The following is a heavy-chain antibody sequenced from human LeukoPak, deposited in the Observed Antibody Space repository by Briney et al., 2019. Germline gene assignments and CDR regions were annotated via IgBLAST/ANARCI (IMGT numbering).Heavy chain of an antibody. J-gene: IGHJ4*02. D-gene: IGHD3-16*02. CDR1: GFTFSTYG. CDR3: ARDFGLSSYYFDY. V-gene: IGHV3-30*19. CDR2: ISYDGSNK. Sequence: GGSLRLSCEASGFTFSTYGMHWVRQAPGKGLEWVAVISYDGSNKYYADSVKGRFTISRDNSKNTLYLQMNSLRAEDTAVYYCARDFGLSSYYFDYWGQGTLVTVSS.